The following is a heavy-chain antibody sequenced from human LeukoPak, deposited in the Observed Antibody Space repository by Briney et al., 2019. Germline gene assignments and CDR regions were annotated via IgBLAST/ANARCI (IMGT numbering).Heavy chain of an antibody. D-gene: IGHD3-10*01. J-gene: IGHJ4*02. CDR3: ARVFRDTYGSGSLIYYFDY. V-gene: IGHV1-69*13. CDR2: IIPIFGTA. CDR1: GGTFSSYA. Sequence: ASVKVSCKASGGTFSSYAISWVRQAPGQGLEWMGGIIPIFGTANYAQKFQGRVTITADESTSTAYMELSSLRSEDTAVYYCARVFRDTYGSGSLIYYFDYWGQGTLVTVSS.